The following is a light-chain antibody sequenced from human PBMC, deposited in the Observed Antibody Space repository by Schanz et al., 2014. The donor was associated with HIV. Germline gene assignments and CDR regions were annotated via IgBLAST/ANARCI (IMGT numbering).Light chain of an antibody. CDR1: DYDIGRSDR. CDR3: SSFTYTSTPVV. Sequence: QSALSQPASVSGSPGQSITISCAGTDYDIGRSDRGSWYQSHPGRVPKAIIFGVTNRPSGVSDRFSGSKSGHTASLTISGLQVEDEADYYCSSFTYTSTPVVFGGGTKLTVL. J-gene: IGLJ2*01. V-gene: IGLV2-14*03. CDR2: GVT.